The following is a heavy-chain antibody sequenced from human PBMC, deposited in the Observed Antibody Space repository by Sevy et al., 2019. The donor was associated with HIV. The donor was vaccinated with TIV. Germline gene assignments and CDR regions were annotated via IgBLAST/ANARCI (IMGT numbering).Heavy chain of an antibody. V-gene: IGHV3-74*01. Sequence: GESLKISCAASGFTFSSNWMHWVRQAPGKGLVWVSRINSDGSSTNYADSVKGRFTISRDNAKNTLYLQMNSLRAEDTAVYYCARDAFVLVTTVEKKDGYFQHWGQGALVTVSS. CDR2: INSDGSST. CDR3: ARDAFVLVTTVEKKDGYFQH. CDR1: GFTFSSNW. D-gene: IGHD4-17*01. J-gene: IGHJ1*01.